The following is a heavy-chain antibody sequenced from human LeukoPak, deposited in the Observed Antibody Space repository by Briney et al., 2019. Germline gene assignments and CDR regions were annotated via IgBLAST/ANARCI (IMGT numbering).Heavy chain of an antibody. CDR2: ISYAGNNK. CDR3: AKAGGWYIFGY. V-gene: IGHV3-30*04. CDR1: GFTFSSYA. Sequence: GGSLRLSCAASGFTFSSYAMHWVRQAPGKGLEWVAVISYAGNNKYYADSVKGRFTISRDNSKNTLYLQMNSLRAEDTAVYYCAKAGGWYIFGYWGQGTLVTVSS. J-gene: IGHJ4*02. D-gene: IGHD6-19*01.